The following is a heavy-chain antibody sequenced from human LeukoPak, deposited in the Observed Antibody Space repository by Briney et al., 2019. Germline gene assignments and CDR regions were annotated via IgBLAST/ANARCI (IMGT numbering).Heavy chain of an antibody. J-gene: IGHJ6*03. CDR3: ARDRVPTSSGVFTYYMDV. CDR1: GFTFSSNA. CDR2: ISYDGSTK. D-gene: IGHD3-10*01. V-gene: IGHV3-30*01. Sequence: GGSLRLSCSASGFTFSSNAIHGFRQAPGKGLEGLAVISYDGSTKFYAASVKGRFTISRDNSNNTLYLHMTSLGAEDTAVYSGARDRVPTSSGVFTYYMDVWGKGTTVIVSS.